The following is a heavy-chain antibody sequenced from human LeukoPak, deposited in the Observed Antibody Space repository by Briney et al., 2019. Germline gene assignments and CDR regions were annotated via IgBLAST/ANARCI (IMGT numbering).Heavy chain of an antibody. CDR1: GFTFSSYS. Sequence: GGSLRLSCAASGFTFSSYSMNWVRQAPGKGLEWVSSISSSSSYIYYADSVKGRFTISRDNAKNSLYLQMNSLRAEDTAVYYCARDWVGATAFDYWGQGTLVTLSS. J-gene: IGHJ4*02. D-gene: IGHD1-26*01. CDR2: ISSSSSYI. V-gene: IGHV3-21*01. CDR3: ARDWVGATAFDY.